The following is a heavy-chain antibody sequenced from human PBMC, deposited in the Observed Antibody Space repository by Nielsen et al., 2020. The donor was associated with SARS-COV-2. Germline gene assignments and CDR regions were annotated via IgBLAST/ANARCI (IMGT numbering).Heavy chain of an antibody. D-gene: IGHD3-3*01. J-gene: IGHJ4*02. CDR2: INWNGGST. Sequence: GGSLRLSCAASGFTFDDYGMSWVRQAPGKGLEWVSGINWNGGSTGYADSVKGRFTISRDNAKNSLYLQMSSLRAEDTALYHCARVLELGTGSDYWGQGTLVTVSS. CDR3: ARVLELGTGSDY. CDR1: GFTFDDYG. V-gene: IGHV3-20*01.